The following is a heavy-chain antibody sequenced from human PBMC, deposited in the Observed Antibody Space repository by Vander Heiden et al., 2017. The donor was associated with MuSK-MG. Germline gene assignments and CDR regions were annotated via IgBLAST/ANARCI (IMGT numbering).Heavy chain of an antibody. Sequence: QVQLQQWGAGLLKPSETLSLTCAVYGGSFSGYYWSWIRQPPGKGLEWIGEINHSGSTNYNPSLKSRVTISVDTSKNQFSLKLSSVTAADTAVYYCARGRSWARAFDIWGQGTMVTVSS. CDR2: INHSGST. D-gene: IGHD1-26*01. CDR1: GGSFSGYY. V-gene: IGHV4-34*01. J-gene: IGHJ3*02. CDR3: ARGRSWARAFDI.